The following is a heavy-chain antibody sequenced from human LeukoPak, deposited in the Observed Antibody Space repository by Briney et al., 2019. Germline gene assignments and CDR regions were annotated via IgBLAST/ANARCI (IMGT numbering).Heavy chain of an antibody. J-gene: IGHJ4*02. CDR1: GYSLSSEYY. CDR2: VSHTGRT. V-gene: IGHV4-38-2*02. D-gene: IGHD2-2*01. CDR3: VRDPNYAYFDS. Sequence: KPSETLSLTCVVSGYSLSSEYYWGWMLQSPGKGLEWILSVSHTGRTYYNPSLKSRITISLDTSKNQFSLDLSSVTAADTAVYYCVRDPNYAYFDSWGQGTLVTVSS.